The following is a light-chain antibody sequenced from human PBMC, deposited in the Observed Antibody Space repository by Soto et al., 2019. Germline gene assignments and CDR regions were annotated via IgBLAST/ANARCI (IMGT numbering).Light chain of an antibody. V-gene: IGKV3-15*01. CDR2: GAS. J-gene: IGKJ5*01. Sequence: EIVMTQSPATLSVSPGERATLSCRASQSVNSNLAWYQQKPGQAPRLLIYGASTRATGSPARFSGSGSGTEFTLTISSLQSEDFVVYYCEQYNHWIDFVQGTRLEIK. CDR1: QSVNSN. CDR3: EQYNHWID.